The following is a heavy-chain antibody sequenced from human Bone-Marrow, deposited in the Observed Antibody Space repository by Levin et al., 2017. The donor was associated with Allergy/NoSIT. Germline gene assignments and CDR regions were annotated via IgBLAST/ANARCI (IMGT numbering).Heavy chain of an antibody. CDR1: GFTVSTNC. D-gene: IGHD2-15*01. J-gene: IGHJ3*02. CDR2: ICSDGRI. CDR3: ARETPYCSGDRCYSGGTSAFDI. V-gene: IGHV3-53*01. Sequence: PGGSLRLSCAASGFTVSTNCMTWVRQAPGRGLEWVSVICSDGRIFYADSVKGRSAISTDNSKNTLYLQINSLRAEDTAMYYCARETPYCSGDRCYSGGTSAFDIWGQGTVVTVSS.